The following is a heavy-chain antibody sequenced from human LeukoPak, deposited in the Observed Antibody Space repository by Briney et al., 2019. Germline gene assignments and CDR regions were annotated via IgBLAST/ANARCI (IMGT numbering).Heavy chain of an antibody. CDR3: ARGGDYYGSGTLLYYYYMDV. J-gene: IGHJ6*03. CDR1: GFTFSSYT. Sequence: GGSLRLSCAASGFTFSSYTMNWVRQAPGKGLEWVSSISSSTSYIYYADSVKGRFTISRDNAKNSLYLQMNSLRAEDTAVYYCARGGDYYGSGTLLYYYYMDVWGKGTTVTASS. D-gene: IGHD3-10*01. CDR2: ISSSTSYI. V-gene: IGHV3-21*01.